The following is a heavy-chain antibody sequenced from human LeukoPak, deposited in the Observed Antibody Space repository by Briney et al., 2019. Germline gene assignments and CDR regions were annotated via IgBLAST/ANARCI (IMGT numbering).Heavy chain of an antibody. CDR1: GYTFTSYD. CDR2: MNPNSGNT. Sequence: ASVKVSCKASGYTFTSYDINWARQATGQGLEWMGWMNPNSGNTGYAQKFQGRVTMTRNTSISTAYMELSSLRSEDTAVYYCASEMTDGDYGEGFDLWGRGTLVTVFS. CDR3: ASEMTDGDYGEGFDL. D-gene: IGHD4-17*01. J-gene: IGHJ2*01. V-gene: IGHV1-8*01.